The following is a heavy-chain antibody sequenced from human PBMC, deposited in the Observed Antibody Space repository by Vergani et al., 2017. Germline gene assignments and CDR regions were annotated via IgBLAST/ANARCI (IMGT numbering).Heavy chain of an antibody. D-gene: IGHD3-10*01. Sequence: QVQLVQSGAEVKKPGASVKVSCKASGYTFTGYYMHWVRQAPGQGLEWMGWINPNSGGTNYAQKFQGRVTMTRDTSISTAYMELSRLRSDDTAVYYCARGGVVRGVIITSVCWFDPWGQGTLVTVSS. CDR1: GYTFTGYY. J-gene: IGHJ5*02. CDR3: ARGGVVRGVIITSVCWFDP. V-gene: IGHV1-2*02. CDR2: INPNSGGT.